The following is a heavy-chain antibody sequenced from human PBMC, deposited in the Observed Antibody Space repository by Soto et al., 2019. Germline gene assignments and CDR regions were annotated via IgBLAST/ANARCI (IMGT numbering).Heavy chain of an antibody. CDR3: VRRMAVVSISAFDY. J-gene: IGHJ4*02. Sequence: QLLESGGGLVQPGGSLRLSCAASGFTFNNYAMGWVRQAPGKRLEWASTISESGGGTFYADSVKGRFTISRDNSKNTLYLQMNSLRAEDTARYYCVRRMAVVSISAFDYWGQGALVTVSS. CDR1: GFTFNNYA. V-gene: IGHV3-23*01. CDR2: ISESGGGT. D-gene: IGHD2-15*01.